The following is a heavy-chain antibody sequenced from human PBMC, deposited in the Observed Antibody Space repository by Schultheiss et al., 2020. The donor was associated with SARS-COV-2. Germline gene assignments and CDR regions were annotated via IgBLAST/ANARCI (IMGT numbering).Heavy chain of an antibody. CDR2: INHSGST. CDR3: ARDTHQLLLDYGMDV. Sequence: SETLSLTCAVYGGSFSGYYWSWIRQPPGKGLEWIGEINHSGSTNYNPSLKSRVTISVDTSKNQFSLKLSSVTAADTAVYYCARDTHQLLLDYGMDVWGQGTTVTVSS. V-gene: IGHV4-34*01. J-gene: IGHJ6*02. CDR1: GGSFSGYY. D-gene: IGHD2-2*01.